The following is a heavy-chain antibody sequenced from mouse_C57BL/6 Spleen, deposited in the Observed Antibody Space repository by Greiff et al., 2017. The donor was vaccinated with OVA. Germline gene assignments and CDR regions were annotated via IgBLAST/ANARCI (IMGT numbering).Heavy chain of an antibody. V-gene: IGHV5-17*01. Sequence: EVMLVESGGGLVKPGGSLTLSCAASGFTFSDYGMHWVRQAPEKGLEWVAYISSGSSTIYYADTVKGRFTISRDNAKNTLYLQKTSLRSEDTAMYYCARSYAMDYWGQGTSVTVSS. CDR3: ARSYAMDY. CDR1: GFTFSDYG. J-gene: IGHJ4*01. CDR2: ISSGSSTI.